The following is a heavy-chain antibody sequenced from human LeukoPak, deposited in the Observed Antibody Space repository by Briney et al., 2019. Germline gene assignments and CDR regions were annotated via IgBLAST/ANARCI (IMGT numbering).Heavy chain of an antibody. CDR3: ARGGRPNY. CDR1: GGSFSGYY. D-gene: IGHD3-10*01. Sequence: PSETLSLTCAVYGGSFSGYYWSWIRQPPGKGLEWIGEINHSGSTNHNPSLKSRVTISVDTSNNQFSLKLSSVTAADTAVYYCARGGRPNYWGQGTLVTVSS. CDR2: INHSGST. J-gene: IGHJ4*02. V-gene: IGHV4-34*01.